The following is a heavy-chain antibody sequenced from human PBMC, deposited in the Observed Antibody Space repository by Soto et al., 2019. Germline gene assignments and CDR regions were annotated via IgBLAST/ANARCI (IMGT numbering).Heavy chain of an antibody. Sequence: SETLSLTCAVSGGSINSDNWWNWVRQPPGKGLEWIGEVHASGSTNYNPSLKSRVTILIDKSRNQFSLKMNSVTAADTAVYYCARAYYDPLTGSKGHFDSWGQGSLVSVSS. CDR1: GGSINSDNW. CDR3: ARAYYDPLTGSKGHFDS. CDR2: VHASGST. J-gene: IGHJ4*02. D-gene: IGHD3-9*01. V-gene: IGHV4-4*02.